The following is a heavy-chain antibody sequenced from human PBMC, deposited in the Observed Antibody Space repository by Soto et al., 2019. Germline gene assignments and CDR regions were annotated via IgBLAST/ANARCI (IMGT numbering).Heavy chain of an antibody. D-gene: IGHD3-3*01. CDR1: GGTCISYG. CDR2: ISYDGSNK. Sequence: AGGSLRHSCAASGGTCISYGMHWVRQAPGKGLEWVAVISYDGSNKYYADSVKGRFTISRDNSKNTLYLQMNSLRAEDTAVYYCAKWSRSGLYWGQGTLVTVSS. J-gene: IGHJ4*02. V-gene: IGHV3-30*18. CDR3: AKWSRSGLY.